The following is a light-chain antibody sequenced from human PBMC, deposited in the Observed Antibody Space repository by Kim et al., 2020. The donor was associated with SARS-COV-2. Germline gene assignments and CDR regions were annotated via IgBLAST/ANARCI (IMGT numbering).Light chain of an antibody. CDR1: NIGSKS. J-gene: IGLJ3*02. CDR2: YDS. V-gene: IGLV3-21*04. Sequence: PGKTARITCGGNNIGSKSVHWYQRKPGQAPVLVIYYDSDRPSGIPERFSGSNSGNTATLTISRVEAGDEADYYCQVWDSSSDHSWVFGGGTQLTVL. CDR3: QVWDSSSDHSWV.